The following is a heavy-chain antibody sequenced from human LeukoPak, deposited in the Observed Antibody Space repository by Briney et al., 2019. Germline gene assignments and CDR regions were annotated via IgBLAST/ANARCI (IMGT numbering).Heavy chain of an antibody. CDR1: GYTFTSYY. Sequence: VASVRVSCKASGYTFTSYYMHWVRQAPGQGLEWMGIINPSGGSTSYAQKFQGRVTMTRDTSTSTVYMELSSLRSEDTAVYYCARDQRKHSMIVVVIKWVFDAFDIWGQGTMVTVSS. D-gene: IGHD3-22*01. CDR3: ARDQRKHSMIVVVIKWVFDAFDI. V-gene: IGHV1-46*01. J-gene: IGHJ3*02. CDR2: INPSGGST.